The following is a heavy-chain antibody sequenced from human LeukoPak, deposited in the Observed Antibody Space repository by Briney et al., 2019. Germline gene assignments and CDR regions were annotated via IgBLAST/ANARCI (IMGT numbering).Heavy chain of an antibody. Sequence: SVKVSCKASGGTFGNSAFTWVRQARGQGLEWMGGIMPSFETTNYALKFQGRVMITADKTTSTVFMELSSLRSEDTAVYYCAKVRSAGYHVRRGYFYEEMDVWGRGTTVTVSS. CDR1: GGTFGNSA. CDR2: IMPSFETT. CDR3: AKVRSAGYHVRRGYFYEEMDV. J-gene: IGHJ6*04. D-gene: IGHD3-22*01. V-gene: IGHV1-69*06.